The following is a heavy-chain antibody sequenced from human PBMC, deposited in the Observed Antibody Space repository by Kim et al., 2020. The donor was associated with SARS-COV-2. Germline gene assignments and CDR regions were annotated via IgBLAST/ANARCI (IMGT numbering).Heavy chain of an antibody. D-gene: IGHD2-2*01. J-gene: IGHJ6*03. V-gene: IGHV3-74*01. CDR1: GFTFSTYW. CDR2: INSDGSST. CDR3: ARSSSTSCPCYYMDV. Sequence: GGSLRLSCAASGFTFSTYWMYWVRQAPGKGLVWVSRINSDGSSTNYADAVKGRFTISRDNAKNTLYLQMNSLRAEDTGVYYCARSSSTSCPCYYMDVWGKGTTLTVSS.